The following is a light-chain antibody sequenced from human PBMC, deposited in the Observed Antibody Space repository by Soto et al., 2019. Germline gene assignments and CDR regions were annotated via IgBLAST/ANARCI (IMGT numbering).Light chain of an antibody. V-gene: IGKV1-9*01. CDR2: VAS. CDR1: QGISNY. Sequence: DIQLTQSPSFLSASVGDRVTITCRASQGISNYLAWYQQKPGKAPNLLIYVASTLQSGVPSRFSDSGSGTEFTLTISRLQPEDLATYYCQQLFSFPPTFGQGTRLEIK. J-gene: IGKJ5*01. CDR3: QQLFSFPPT.